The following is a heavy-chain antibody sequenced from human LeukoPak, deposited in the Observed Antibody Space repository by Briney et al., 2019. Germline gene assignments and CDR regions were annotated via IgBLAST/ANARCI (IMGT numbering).Heavy chain of an antibody. V-gene: IGHV3-73*01. CDR3: TGNYYGSGSYADFDY. CDR2: IRSTANGYAT. J-gene: IGHJ4*02. D-gene: IGHD3-10*01. Sequence: GGSLRLSCTASGFTFSGSALHWVRQASGKGLEWVGCIRSTANGYATAYAASVKGRFTISRDDSKNTAYLQMDSLKTEDTAVYYCTGNYYGSGSYADFDYWGQGTLVTVSS. CDR1: GFTFSGSA.